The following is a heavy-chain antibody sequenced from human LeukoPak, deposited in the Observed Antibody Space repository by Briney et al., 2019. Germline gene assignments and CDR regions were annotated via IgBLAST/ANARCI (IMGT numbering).Heavy chain of an antibody. CDR3: AKVSLTTHYYYGMDV. Sequence: GGSLRLSCAASGFTFSSYAMSWVRQAPGKGLEWVSAISGSGGSTYYADSVKGRFTISRDNSKNTPYLQMNSLRAEDTAVYYCAKVSLTTHYYYGMDVWGQGTTVTVSS. J-gene: IGHJ6*02. D-gene: IGHD4-17*01. CDR1: GFTFSSYA. CDR2: ISGSGGST. V-gene: IGHV3-23*01.